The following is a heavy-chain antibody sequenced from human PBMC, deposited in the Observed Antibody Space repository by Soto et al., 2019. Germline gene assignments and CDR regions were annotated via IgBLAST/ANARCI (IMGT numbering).Heavy chain of an antibody. D-gene: IGHD3-10*01. CDR1: GFTFSSFG. CDR3: AKVMGVRGVTSGADY. CDR2: ISYDGSNK. V-gene: IGHV3-30*18. Sequence: QVQLVDSGGGVVQPGRSLRLSCAASGFTFSSFGMHWVRQAPAKGLEWVAVISYDGSNKYYADSVKGRFTISRDNSKNTLYLQMNSLRAEDTAVYYCAKVMGVRGVTSGADYWGQGTPVTVSS. J-gene: IGHJ4*02.